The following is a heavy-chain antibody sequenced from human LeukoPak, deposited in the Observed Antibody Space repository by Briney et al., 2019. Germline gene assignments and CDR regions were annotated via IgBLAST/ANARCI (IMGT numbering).Heavy chain of an antibody. D-gene: IGHD2-2*01. J-gene: IGHJ3*02. CDR1: GYTFTSYD. CDR2: MNPNSGNT. CDR3: ARAVVPAATDAFDI. V-gene: IGHV1-8*03. Sequence: ASVKVSCKASGYTFTSYDINWVRQATGQGLEWMGWMNPNSGNTGYAQKFQGRVTITRNTSISTAYMELSSLRSEDTAVYYCARAVVPAATDAFDIWGQGTMITVSS.